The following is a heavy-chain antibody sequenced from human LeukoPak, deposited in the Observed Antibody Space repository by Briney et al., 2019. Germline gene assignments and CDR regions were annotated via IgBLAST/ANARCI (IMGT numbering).Heavy chain of an antibody. V-gene: IGHV5-51*01. CDR1: GYSFTSYW. D-gene: IGHD6-19*01. CDR3: IAVAGHEPRFDY. CDR2: IYPGDSYT. Sequence: GESLKISCKGSGYSFTSYWIALVRQMPGKGLEWMGIIYPGDSYTNYSPSFQGHVTISADKSISTAYLQWSSLRASDTAMYYCIAVAGHEPRFDYWGQGTLVTVSS. J-gene: IGHJ4*02.